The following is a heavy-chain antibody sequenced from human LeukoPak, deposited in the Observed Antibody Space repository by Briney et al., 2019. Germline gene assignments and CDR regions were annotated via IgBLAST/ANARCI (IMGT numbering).Heavy chain of an antibody. CDR1: GFTFSSYP. CDR3: VKEISGYYAY. D-gene: IGHD3-22*01. V-gene: IGHV3-64D*06. J-gene: IGHJ4*02. Sequence: GGSLGLSCSASGFTFSSYPMHWVRQAPGKGLEYVSAISSNGGSTYYADSVKGRFTISRDNSKNTLSLQMSSLRAEDTAVYYCVKEISGYYAYWGQGTLVTVSS. CDR2: ISSNGGST.